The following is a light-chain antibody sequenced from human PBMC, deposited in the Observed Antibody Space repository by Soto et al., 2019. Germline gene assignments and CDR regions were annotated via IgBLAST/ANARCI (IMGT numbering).Light chain of an antibody. V-gene: IGKV2D-29*02. CDR2: DVS. CDR3: MQSLQLPPT. Sequence: DIVMTQTPFSLSVTPGQPASISCKSSQSLLHSDEETYLSWYLQKPGQSPHLLIYDVSTRFSGVPDRFSGSGSGTDFTLKISRVEAEDVGLYTCMQSLQLPPTFGQGTRLE. CDR1: QSLLHSDEETY. J-gene: IGKJ5*01.